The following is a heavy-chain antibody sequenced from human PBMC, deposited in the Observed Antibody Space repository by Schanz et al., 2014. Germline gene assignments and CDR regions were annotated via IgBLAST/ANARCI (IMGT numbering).Heavy chain of an antibody. V-gene: IGHV3-30*04. J-gene: IGHJ4*02. D-gene: IGHD3-9*01. CDR3: ARDRAATGYYIDQ. CDR2: ILYDGSHN. CDR1: GFTLSSHA. Sequence: QVHLVESGGGVVQPGRSLRLSCTASGFTLSSHAMYWVRQAPGKGLEWVAFILYDGSHNNTAHFVKGRFTISRDNSKNTLYLQMKDVRPDDTAVYYCARDRAATGYYIDQWGQGTLVIVSS.